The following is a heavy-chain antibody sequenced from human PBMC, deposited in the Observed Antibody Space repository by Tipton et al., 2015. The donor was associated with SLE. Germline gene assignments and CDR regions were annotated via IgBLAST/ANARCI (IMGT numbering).Heavy chain of an antibody. CDR2: INHSGST. V-gene: IGHV4-34*01. Sequence: TLSLTCAVYGGSFSGYSWSWIRQPPGKGLEWIGEINHSGSTNYNPPLKSRITISVDTSKNQLSLKLNSVTAADTAVYYCARGWGPYSCGCRYFYYYMAVWGNGSTVTVSS. CDR3: ARGWGPYSCGCRYFYYYMAV. D-gene: IGHD6-19*01. J-gene: IGHJ6*03. CDR1: GGSFSGYS.